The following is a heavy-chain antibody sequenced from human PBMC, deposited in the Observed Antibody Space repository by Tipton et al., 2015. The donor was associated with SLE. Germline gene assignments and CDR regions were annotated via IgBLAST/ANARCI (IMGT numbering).Heavy chain of an antibody. J-gene: IGHJ4*02. CDR3: ARARGYCSGTSCYSDY. CDR1: GGSTSSGSYY. D-gene: IGHD2-15*01. Sequence: TLSLTCTVSGGSTSSGSYYWGWIRQPPGKGLEWIGSIYHSGSTNYNPSLKSRVTISLDTSKNQFSLKLSSVTAADTAVYYCARARGYCSGTSCYSDYWGQGTLVTVSS. CDR2: IYHSGST. V-gene: IGHV4-39*07.